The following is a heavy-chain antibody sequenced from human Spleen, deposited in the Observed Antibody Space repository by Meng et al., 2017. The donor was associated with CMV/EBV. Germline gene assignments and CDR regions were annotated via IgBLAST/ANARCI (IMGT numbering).Heavy chain of an antibody. J-gene: IGHJ4*02. Sequence: GESLKISCAASGFTFSKNEMNWVRQAPGKGLEWVSYISSSSSTIYYADSVKGRFTISRDNAKKSLYLQMNSLRAEDTAVYYCARDYPLPTHWGQGTLVTVSS. CDR1: GFTFSKNE. V-gene: IGHV3-48*03. CDR3: ARDYPLPTH. CDR2: ISSSSSTI. D-gene: IGHD1-1*01.